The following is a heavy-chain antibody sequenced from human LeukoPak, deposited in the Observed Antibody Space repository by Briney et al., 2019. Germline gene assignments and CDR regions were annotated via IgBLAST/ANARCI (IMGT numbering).Heavy chain of an antibody. J-gene: IGHJ4*02. CDR2: ISSSGSAM. D-gene: IGHD6-19*01. V-gene: IGHV3-48*04. CDR3: AREAGTY. Sequence: GGSLRLSCAASGFTFSSYGMSWIRQAPGKGLEWVSYISSSGSAMYYADSVKGRFTISRDNAKNSLYLQMNSLRAEDTAVYYCAREAGTYWGQGTLVTVSS. CDR1: GFTFSSYG.